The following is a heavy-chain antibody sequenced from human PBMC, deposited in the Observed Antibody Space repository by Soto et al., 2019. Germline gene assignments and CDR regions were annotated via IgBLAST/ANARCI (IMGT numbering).Heavy chain of an antibody. Sequence: SVKVSCKAAGGSFSSYAISWVRQAPGQGLEWMGGIIPIVGTGNYAQNFQGRVTITADESTSTAYMELSSLRSEDTAMYYCARDLRAAGRPGMDVWGQGTTVTVSS. CDR1: GGSFSSYA. J-gene: IGHJ6*02. V-gene: IGHV1-69*13. CDR3: ARDLRAAGRPGMDV. D-gene: IGHD6-13*01. CDR2: IIPIVGTG.